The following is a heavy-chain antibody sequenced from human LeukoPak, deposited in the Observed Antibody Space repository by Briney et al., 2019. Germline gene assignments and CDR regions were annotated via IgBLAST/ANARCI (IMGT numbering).Heavy chain of an antibody. Sequence: SETLSLTCAVYGGSFSGYYWSWIRQPPGKGLEWIGEINHSGSTNYNPSLKSRVTISVDTSKNQFSLKLSSVTAADTAVYYCASLGCSSTSCYQTDNYYYYYMDVWGKGTTVTVSS. V-gene: IGHV4-34*01. CDR3: ASLGCSSTSCYQTDNYYYYYMDV. J-gene: IGHJ6*03. CDR1: GGSFSGYY. CDR2: INHSGST. D-gene: IGHD2-2*01.